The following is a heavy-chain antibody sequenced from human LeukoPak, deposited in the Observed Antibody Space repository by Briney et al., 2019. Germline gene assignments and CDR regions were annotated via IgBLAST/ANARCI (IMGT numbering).Heavy chain of an antibody. J-gene: IGHJ5*02. CDR2: IYYSGST. CDR3: ARASHLGSVRGVINWFDP. Sequence: PSETLSLTCTVSGGSISSYYWSWIRQPPGKGLEWIGDIYYSGSTNYNPSLKSRVTISVDTSKNQFSLKLSSVTAADTAVYYCARASHLGSVRGVINWFDPWGQGTLVTVSS. V-gene: IGHV4-59*01. D-gene: IGHD3-10*01. CDR1: GGSISSYY.